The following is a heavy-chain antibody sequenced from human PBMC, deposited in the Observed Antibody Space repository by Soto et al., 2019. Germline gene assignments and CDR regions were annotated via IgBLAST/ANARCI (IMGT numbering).Heavy chain of an antibody. CDR1: GFTFNDYA. CDR2: LSGSGGST. D-gene: IGHD3-10*01. Sequence: GGSLRLSCAASGFTFNDYAMNWVRQASGKGLEWVSGLSGSGGSTHYADSVKDRFTVSRDNPRNTLYLQMDSLRVEDTAIYYCAKASGRIRFLPDDFWGQGTLVTVSS. J-gene: IGHJ4*02. V-gene: IGHV3-23*01. CDR3: AKASGRIRFLPDDF.